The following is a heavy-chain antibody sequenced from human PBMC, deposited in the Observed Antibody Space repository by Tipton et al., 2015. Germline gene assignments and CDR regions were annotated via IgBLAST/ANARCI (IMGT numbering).Heavy chain of an antibody. CDR2: IFHSGST. CDR3: GRVSGRSGWERDYRFIDL. V-gene: IGHV4-61*01. CDR1: GGSVTSNNYF. Sequence: TLSLTCSVSGGSVTSNNYFWSWIRQPPGKGLEWIGYIFHSGSTSYNPSLRSRVFISIDTSKNQFSLRLSSVTAADTASYYCGRVSGRSGWERDYRFIDLWGRGTLVTVSS. D-gene: IGHD6-19*01. J-gene: IGHJ2*01.